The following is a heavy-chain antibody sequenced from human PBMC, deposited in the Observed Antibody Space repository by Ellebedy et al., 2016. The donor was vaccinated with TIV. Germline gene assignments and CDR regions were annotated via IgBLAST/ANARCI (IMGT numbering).Heavy chain of an antibody. CDR3: ARATAGIGYYFDY. Sequence: GESLKISXAASGFTFSDYSVNWVRQAPGKGLEWVSSISGGSTYTYYADSVKGRFTISRDNAKNSLYLQMNSLRAEDTAVYYCARATAGIGYYFDYWGRGTLVTVSS. D-gene: IGHD6-19*01. J-gene: IGHJ4*02. CDR1: GFTFSDYS. CDR2: ISGGSTYT. V-gene: IGHV3-21*01.